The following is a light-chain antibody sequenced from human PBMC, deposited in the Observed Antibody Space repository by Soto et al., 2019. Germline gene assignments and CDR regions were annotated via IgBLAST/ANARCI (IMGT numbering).Light chain of an antibody. J-gene: IGKJ1*01. CDR1: QTISTW. CDR3: QQYTNTNNPWM. Sequence: DIQVTHSPPTLSASVGDRVTITCRASQTISTWMAWYQQKPGKAPKLLVYDASTLQSGVASRFSGSGSGTEFTLIISGLQPDDSATYYCQQYTNTNNPWMFGQGTKVE. V-gene: IGKV1-5*01. CDR2: DAS.